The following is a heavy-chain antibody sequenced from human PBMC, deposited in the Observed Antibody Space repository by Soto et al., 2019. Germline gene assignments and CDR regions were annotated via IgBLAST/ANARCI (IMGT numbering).Heavy chain of an antibody. CDR3: ARGARDDDYGDYSWFDP. CDR2: IYYSGST. Sequence: QVQLQESGPGLVKPSATLSLTSTVSGGSISSYYWRWIRQPPGKGLEWIGYIYYSGSTNYTPSLKSRVTITVDTSKNRFSLKLSSVTAADTAVYYCARGARDDDYGDYSWFDPWGQGTLVTVSS. CDR1: GGSISSYY. V-gene: IGHV4-59*01. D-gene: IGHD4-17*01. J-gene: IGHJ5*02.